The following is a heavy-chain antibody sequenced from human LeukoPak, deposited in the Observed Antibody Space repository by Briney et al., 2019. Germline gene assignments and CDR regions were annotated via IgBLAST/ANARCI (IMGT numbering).Heavy chain of an antibody. Sequence: ASVKVSCKASGYTFTSYDINWVRQATGQGLEWMGWMNPNSGSTGYAQKFQGRVTMTRNTSISTAYMELSSLRSEDTAVYYCARELITMVRGVKYNWFDPWGQGTLVTVSS. CDR1: GYTFTSYD. J-gene: IGHJ5*02. CDR2: MNPNSGST. V-gene: IGHV1-8*01. D-gene: IGHD3-10*01. CDR3: ARELITMVRGVKYNWFDP.